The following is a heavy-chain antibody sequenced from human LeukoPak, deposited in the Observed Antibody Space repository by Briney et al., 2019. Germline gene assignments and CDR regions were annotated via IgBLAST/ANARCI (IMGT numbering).Heavy chain of an antibody. CDR1: GGTFSSYA. V-gene: IGHV1-69*05. Sequence: ASVKVFCKASGGTFSSYAISWVRQAPGQGLEWMGGIIPIFGTANYAQKFQGRVTITTDEPTSTAYMEPSSLRSEDTAVYYCARGLELRHYYYYYMDVWGKGTTVTVSS. CDR3: ARGLELRHYYYYYMDV. J-gene: IGHJ6*03. D-gene: IGHD1-7*01. CDR2: IIPIFGTA.